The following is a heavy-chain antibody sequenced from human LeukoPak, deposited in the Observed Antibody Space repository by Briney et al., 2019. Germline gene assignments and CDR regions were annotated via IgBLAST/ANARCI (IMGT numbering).Heavy chain of an antibody. D-gene: IGHD3-10*01. CDR1: GYTFTNYA. CDR3: ARGGRFYYGSGSYSTRYYFDF. CDR2: INTNTGNP. J-gene: IGHJ4*02. V-gene: IGHV7-4-1*02. Sequence: GASVKVSCKASGYTFTNYAMNWVRQAPGQGLEWMGWINTNTGNPAYAQGFTGRFVFPLDTSVSTAYLQISSLKAEDTAVYYCARGGRFYYGSGSYSTRYYFDFWGQGTLVTVSS.